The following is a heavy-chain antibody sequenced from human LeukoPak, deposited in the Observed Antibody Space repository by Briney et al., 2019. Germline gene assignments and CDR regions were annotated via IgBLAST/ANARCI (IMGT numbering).Heavy chain of an antibody. V-gene: IGHV3-48*03. CDR2: ISSSGSTI. Sequence: GGSLRLSCAASGFTFNSYEMNWVRQAPGKGLEWVSYISSSGSTIYYADSVKGRFTISRDNAKNSLYLQMNSLRAEDTAVYYCAREGTEIFFDWLLPFDYWGQGTLVTVSS. D-gene: IGHD3-9*01. J-gene: IGHJ4*02. CDR3: AREGTEIFFDWLLPFDY. CDR1: GFTFNSYE.